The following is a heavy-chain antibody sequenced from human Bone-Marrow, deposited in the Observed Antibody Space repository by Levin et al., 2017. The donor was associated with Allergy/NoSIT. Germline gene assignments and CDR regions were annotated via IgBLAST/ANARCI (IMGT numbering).Heavy chain of an antibody. V-gene: IGHV3-21*01. D-gene: IGHD2-2*03. CDR1: GFTFSSYS. CDR2: ISSSSSYI. CDR3: ASFGYCSSTSCLRKYYFDY. J-gene: IGHJ4*02. Sequence: MSGGSLRLSCAASGFTFSSYSMNWVRQAPGKGLEWVSSISSSSSYIYYADSVKGRFTISRDNAKNSLYLQMNSLRAEDTAVYYCASFGYCSSTSCLRKYYFDYWGQGTLVTVSA.